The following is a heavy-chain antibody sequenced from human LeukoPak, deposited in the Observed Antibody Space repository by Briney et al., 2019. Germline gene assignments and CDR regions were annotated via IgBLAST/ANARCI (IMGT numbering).Heavy chain of an antibody. V-gene: IGHV3-53*01. Sequence: GGSLRLSXAASGFTVSSNHMSWVRQAPGKGLEWVSLIYSGGGTYYADSVKGRFTISRDNSKNTLYLQMNSLRAEDRAVYYCARGSGDNYGIDYWGQGTLVTVSS. CDR3: ARGSGDNYGIDY. CDR2: IYSGGGT. D-gene: IGHD5-24*01. CDR1: GFTVSSNH. J-gene: IGHJ4*02.